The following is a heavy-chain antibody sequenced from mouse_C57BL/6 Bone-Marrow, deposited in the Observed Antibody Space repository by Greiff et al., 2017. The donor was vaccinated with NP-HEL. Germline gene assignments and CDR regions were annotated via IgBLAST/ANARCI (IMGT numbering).Heavy chain of an antibody. CDR1: GYTFTSYG. Sequence: VQVVESGAELARPGASVKLSCKASGYTFTSYGISWVKQRTGQGLEWIGEIYPRSGNTYYNEKFKGKATLTADKSSSTAYMELRSLTSEDSAVYCCARSGGDYGSSYHLDYWGQGTTLTVSS. CDR2: IYPRSGNT. V-gene: IGHV1-81*01. CDR3: ARSGGDYGSSYHLDY. J-gene: IGHJ2*01. D-gene: IGHD1-1*01.